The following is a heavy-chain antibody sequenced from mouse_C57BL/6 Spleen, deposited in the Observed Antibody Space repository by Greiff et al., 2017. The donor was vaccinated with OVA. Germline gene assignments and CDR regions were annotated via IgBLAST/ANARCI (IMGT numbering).Heavy chain of an antibody. V-gene: IGHV5-4*03. J-gene: IGHJ1*03. D-gene: IGHD1-1*01. CDR3: ARRGTTGWYFDV. CDR1: GFTFSSYA. Sequence: EVQVVESGGGLVKPGGSLKLSCAASGFTFSSYAMSWVRQTPEKRLEWVATISDGGSYTYYPDNVKGRVTISRDNAKNNLYLQMSHLKSEDTAMYYCARRGTTGWYFDVWGTGTTVTVSS. CDR2: ISDGGSYT.